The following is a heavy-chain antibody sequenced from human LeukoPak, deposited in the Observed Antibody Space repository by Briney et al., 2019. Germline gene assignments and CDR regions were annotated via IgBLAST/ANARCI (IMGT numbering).Heavy chain of an antibody. CDR3: ARRRIAVAGWKGRWFDP. J-gene: IGHJ5*02. CDR2: INHSGST. D-gene: IGHD6-19*01. Sequence: SETLPLTCAVYGGSFSGYYWSWIRQPPGKGLEWIGEINHSGSTNYNPSLKSRVTISVDTSKNQFSLKLSSVTAADTAVYYCARRRIAVAGWKGRWFDPWGQGTLVTVSS. V-gene: IGHV4-34*01. CDR1: GGSFSGYY.